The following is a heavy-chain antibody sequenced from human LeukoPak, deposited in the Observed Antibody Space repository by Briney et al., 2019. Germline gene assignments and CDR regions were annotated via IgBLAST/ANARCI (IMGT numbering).Heavy chain of an antibody. CDR2: IWYDGSNK. CDR1: GFTFSSYG. D-gene: IGHD6-19*01. Sequence: PGGSLRPSCAASGFTFSSYGMHWVRQAPGKGLEWVAVIWYDGSNKYYADSVKGRFTISRDNYKNTLYLQMNSLRAEDTAVYYCARGRGAGPYYFDYWGQGTLVTVSS. CDR3: ARGRGAGPYYFDY. V-gene: IGHV3-33*01. J-gene: IGHJ4*02.